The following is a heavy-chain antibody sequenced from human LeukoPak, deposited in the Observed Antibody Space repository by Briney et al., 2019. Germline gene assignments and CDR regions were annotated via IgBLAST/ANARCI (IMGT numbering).Heavy chain of an antibody. D-gene: IGHD6-13*01. CDR1: GGSFSGYY. J-gene: IGHJ4*02. CDR2: INHSGST. CDR3: ARDLSLYSSPGN. V-gene: IGHV4-34*01. Sequence: SETLSLTCAVYGGSFSGYYWSWIRQPPGKGLEWIGEINHSGSTNYNPSLKSRVTISVDTSKNQFSLKLSSVTAADTAVYYCARDLSLYSSPGNWGQGTLVTVSS.